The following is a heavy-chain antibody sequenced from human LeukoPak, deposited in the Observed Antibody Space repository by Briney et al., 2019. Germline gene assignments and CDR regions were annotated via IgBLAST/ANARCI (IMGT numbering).Heavy chain of an antibody. Sequence: PSETLSLTCTVSGGSISSYYWSWIRQPPGKGLEGSGYIYYSGSTNYNPSLKSRVTISVDPSTHQFSLKTSSVTAADTAVYYCARLRPGIAVATFDYWGQGTLVTVSS. V-gene: IGHV4-59*01. D-gene: IGHD6-19*01. J-gene: IGHJ4*02. CDR1: GGSISSYY. CDR3: ARLRPGIAVATFDY. CDR2: IYYSGST.